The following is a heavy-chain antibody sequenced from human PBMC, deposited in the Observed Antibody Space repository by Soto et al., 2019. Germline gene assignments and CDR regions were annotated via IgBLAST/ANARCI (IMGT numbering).Heavy chain of an antibody. J-gene: IGHJ4*02. D-gene: IGHD2-2*01. Sequence: SETLSLTCTVSGGSISSGGYYWSWIRQHPGKGLEWIGYIYYSGSTYYNPSLKSRVTISVDTSKNQFSLKLSSVTAADTAVYYCALGSNVPAGGEILDDWGQGTLVTGSS. CDR1: GGSISSGGYY. CDR3: ALGSNVPAGGEILDD. CDR2: IYYSGST. V-gene: IGHV4-31*03.